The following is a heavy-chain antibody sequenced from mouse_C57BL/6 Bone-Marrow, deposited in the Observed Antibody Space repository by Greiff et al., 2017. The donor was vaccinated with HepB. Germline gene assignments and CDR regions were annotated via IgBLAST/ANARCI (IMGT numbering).Heavy chain of an antibody. D-gene: IGHD2-4*01. J-gene: IGHJ2*01. CDR1: GFSINSDCY. CDR2: TFYSGIT. V-gene: IGHV3-3*01. Sequence: DVQLQESGPSLVRPSQTLSLTCTVTGFSINSDCYWIWIRHFPGNNLEYIGYTFYSGITYYNPSLESRTYITRDTSKNQFSLKFSSVTTEDTATYYCARERSLYYEGYWGQGTTLTVSS. CDR3: ARERSLYYEGY.